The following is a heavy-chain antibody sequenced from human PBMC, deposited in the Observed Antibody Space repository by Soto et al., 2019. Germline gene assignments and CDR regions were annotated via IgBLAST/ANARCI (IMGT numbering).Heavy chain of an antibody. CDR3: ARKAQLQGVDH. CDR1: GGSISSYY. V-gene: IGHV4-59*01. Sequence: SETLSLTCTVSGGSISSYYWSWIRQPPGKGLEWIGYIYYSGSTNYNPSLKSRVTISVDTSKNQFSLKLSSVTAADTAVYYCARKAQLQGVDHWGQGTLVTVSS. CDR2: IYYSGST. D-gene: IGHD2-2*01. J-gene: IGHJ4*02.